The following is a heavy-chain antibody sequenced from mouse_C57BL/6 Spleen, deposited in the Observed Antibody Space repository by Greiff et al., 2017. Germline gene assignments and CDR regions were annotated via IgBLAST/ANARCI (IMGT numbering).Heavy chain of an antibody. CDR3: ARSSVVGYYFDY. J-gene: IGHJ2*01. CDR1: GFTFSDYG. Sequence: EVQLQESGGGLVKPGGSLKLSCAASGFTFSDYGMHWVRQAPEKGLEWVAYISSGSSTIYYADTVKGRFTISRDNAKNTLFLQMTSLRSEDTAMYYCARSSVVGYYFDYWGQGTTLTVSS. CDR2: ISSGSSTI. V-gene: IGHV5-17*01. D-gene: IGHD1-1*01.